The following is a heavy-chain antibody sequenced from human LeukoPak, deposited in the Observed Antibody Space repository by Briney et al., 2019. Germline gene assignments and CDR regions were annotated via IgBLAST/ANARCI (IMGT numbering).Heavy chain of an antibody. CDR3: AKGSYSSSWYAYYYMDV. D-gene: IGHD6-13*01. Sequence: GGSLRLSCAASGFTFSSYAMSWVRQAPGKGLEWVSAISGSGGSTYYADSVKGRFTISRDNSKNTLYLQMNSLRAEDTAVYYCAKGSYSSSWYAYYYMDVWGKGTTVTVSS. CDR2: ISGSGGST. CDR1: GFTFSSYA. J-gene: IGHJ6*03. V-gene: IGHV3-23*01.